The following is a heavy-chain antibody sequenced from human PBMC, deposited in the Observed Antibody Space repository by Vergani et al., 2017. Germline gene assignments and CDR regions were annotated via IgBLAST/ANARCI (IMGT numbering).Heavy chain of an antibody. D-gene: IGHD2-2*01. CDR1: GFTISTYA. J-gene: IGHJ4*02. CDR2: ISGSGGST. Sequence: DVQLLESGGGLVQPGGSLRLSCAASGFTISTYAMSWVRQAPGKGLEWVSAISGSGGSTYYADSVKGRFTISRDNSKNTLYLQMNSLRAEDTAVYYCAKDAPVVPAASPDYWGQGTLVTVS. V-gene: IGHV3-23*01. CDR3: AKDAPVVPAASPDY.